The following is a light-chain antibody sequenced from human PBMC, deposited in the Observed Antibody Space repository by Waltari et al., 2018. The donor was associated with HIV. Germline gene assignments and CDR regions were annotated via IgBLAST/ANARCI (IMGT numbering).Light chain of an antibody. CDR1: TRDIGNYNL. V-gene: IGLV2-23*01. Sequence: QSALTPPSSVAGSPGQSIAISGPGTTRDIGNYNLVAWYQQHPVKAPNLIIYEGIKRPSGVSNRISGSKSANTASLTISGLQAEDEADYFCSSYGGSSNWLFGGGTKLTVL. J-gene: IGLJ2*01. CDR3: SSYGGSSNWL. CDR2: EGI.